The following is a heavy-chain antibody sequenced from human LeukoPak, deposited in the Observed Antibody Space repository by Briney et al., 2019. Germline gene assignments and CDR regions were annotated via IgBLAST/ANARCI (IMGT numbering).Heavy chain of an antibody. V-gene: IGHV3-11*04. J-gene: IGHJ4*02. D-gene: IGHD1-26*01. CDR3: ARGSGSQGYNFDY. CDR1: GFIFSDYY. CDR2: ISSGGSAI. Sequence: PGGSLRLSCVASGFIFSDYYMSWIRQAPGKGLEWASYISSGGSAIYYADSVRGRFTISRDNAKNSLYLQMNSLRAEDTAVYYCARGSGSQGYNFDYWGQGTLVTVSS.